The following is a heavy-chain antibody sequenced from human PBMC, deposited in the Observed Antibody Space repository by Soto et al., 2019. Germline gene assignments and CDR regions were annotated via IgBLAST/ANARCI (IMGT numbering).Heavy chain of an antibody. CDR3: ARHVKGRIAEDGSFEY. V-gene: IGHV4-39*01. CDR1: GGSISSSSYY. Sequence: SETLSLTCTVSGGSISSSSYYWGWIRQPPGKGLEWIGSIYYSGSTYYNPSLKSRVTISVDTSKNQFSLKLSSVTAADTAVYYCARHVKGRIAEDGSFEYWGQGTLVTVSS. D-gene: IGHD6-13*01. J-gene: IGHJ4*02. CDR2: IYYSGST.